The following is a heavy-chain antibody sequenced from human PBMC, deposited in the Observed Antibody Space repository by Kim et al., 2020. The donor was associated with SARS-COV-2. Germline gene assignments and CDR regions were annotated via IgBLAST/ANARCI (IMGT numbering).Heavy chain of an antibody. D-gene: IGHD3-10*01. V-gene: IGHV1-8*01. J-gene: IGHJ4*02. Sequence: YAQQLQGRVNMTRNTSRSTAYMELSSLRSEDTAVYYCARGTHYYGSGDFDYWGQGTLVTVSS. CDR3: ARGTHYYGSGDFDY.